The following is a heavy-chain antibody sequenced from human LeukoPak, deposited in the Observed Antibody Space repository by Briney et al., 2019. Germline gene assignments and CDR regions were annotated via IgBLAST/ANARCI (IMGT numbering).Heavy chain of an antibody. V-gene: IGHV4-34*01. CDR3: ARGHPLYSSGWYRYYYGMDV. Sequence: SETLSLTCAVYGGSFSGYYWSWIRQPPGKGLEWIGEINHSGSTNYNPSLKSRVTISVDTSKNQFSLKLSSVTAADTAVYYCARGHPLYSSGWYRYYYGMDVWGQGTLVTVSS. J-gene: IGHJ6*02. CDR1: GGSFSGYY. CDR2: INHSGST. D-gene: IGHD6-19*01.